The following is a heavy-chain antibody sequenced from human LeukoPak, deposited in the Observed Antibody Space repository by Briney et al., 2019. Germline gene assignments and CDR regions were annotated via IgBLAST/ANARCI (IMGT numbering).Heavy chain of an antibody. CDR2: IYPSGST. CDR3: ATSHDVKTAPYDL. CDR1: GGSISSYC. V-gene: IGHV4-4*09. D-gene: IGHD2-21*01. J-gene: IGHJ5*02. Sequence: PSETLSLTCTVSGGSISSYCWSWVRQPPGKGLDGIGYIYPSGSTYYNPSLKSRGTMSVDKSKNQLSMELRFLTAADTAVYYCATSHDVKTAPYDLWGQGTLVTVSS.